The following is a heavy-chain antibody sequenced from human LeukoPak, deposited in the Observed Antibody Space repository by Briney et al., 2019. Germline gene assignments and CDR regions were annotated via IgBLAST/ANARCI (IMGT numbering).Heavy chain of an antibody. J-gene: IGHJ4*02. CDR2: ICSGGNT. CDR1: GFTVSSNC. D-gene: IGHD2-15*01. Sequence: GGSLRLSCAASGFTVSSNCMSWVRQAPGRGLEWVSLICSGGNTYYTDSVKGRFTISRDDSKNTLYLQMNSLRAEDTAVYYCARRYCSGGTCYFFDYWGQGTLVTVSS. V-gene: IGHV3-53*01. CDR3: ARRYCSGGTCYFFDY.